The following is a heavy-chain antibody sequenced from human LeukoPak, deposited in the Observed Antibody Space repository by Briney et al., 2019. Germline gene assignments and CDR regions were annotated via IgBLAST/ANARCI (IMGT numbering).Heavy chain of an antibody. Sequence: SQTLSLTCTVSGGSISSYYWSWIRQPPGKGLEWIGYIYYSGSTNYNPSLKSRVTISVDTSKNQFSLKLSSVTAADTAVYYCARVGSDFWSGYYIGYWGQGTLVTVSS. CDR2: IYYSGST. CDR1: GGSISSYY. D-gene: IGHD3-3*01. CDR3: ARVGSDFWSGYYIGY. J-gene: IGHJ4*02. V-gene: IGHV4-59*01.